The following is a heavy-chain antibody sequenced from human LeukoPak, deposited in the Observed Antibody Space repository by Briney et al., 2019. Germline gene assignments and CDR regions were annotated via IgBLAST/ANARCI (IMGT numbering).Heavy chain of an antibody. V-gene: IGHV4-59*01. Sequence: PSETLSLTCTVSGDSISTYYWSWIRQPPRKGLEWIGYIHYSGSISSNPSLKSRVTISVDTSKNQLSLKLISVTTADTAVYYCAREEDGVTDDAFDIWGQGTMVTVSS. D-gene: IGHD2-21*02. J-gene: IGHJ3*02. CDR3: AREEDGVTDDAFDI. CDR1: GDSISTYY. CDR2: IHYSGSI.